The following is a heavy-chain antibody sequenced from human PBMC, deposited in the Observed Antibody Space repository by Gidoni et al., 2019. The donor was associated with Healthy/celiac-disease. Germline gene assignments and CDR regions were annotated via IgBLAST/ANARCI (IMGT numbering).Heavy chain of an antibody. J-gene: IGHJ6*02. CDR2: ISYAGSNK. D-gene: IGHD3-22*01. CDR3: ANKWLTYGMDV. V-gene: IGHV3-30*18. Sequence: PGKGLEWVAVISYAGSNKYYADSVKGRFTISRDNYKNTLYLQMNSLRAEDTAVYYCANKWLTYGMDVWGQGTTVTVSS.